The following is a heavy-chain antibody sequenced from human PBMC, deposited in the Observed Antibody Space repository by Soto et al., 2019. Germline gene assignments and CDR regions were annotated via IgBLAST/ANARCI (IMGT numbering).Heavy chain of an antibody. CDR1: GGSISNGGYY. D-gene: IGHD3-3*01. CDR3: AREGHDFWSGVDYYYYGMDV. J-gene: IGHJ6*02. CDR2: IYYSGST. V-gene: IGHV4-31*03. Sequence: SETLSLTCTVSGGSISNGGYYWSWIRQHPGKGLEWIGYIYYSGSTYYNPSLKSRVTISVDTSKNQFSLKLSSVTAADTAVYYCAREGHDFWSGVDYYYYGMDVWGQGTTVTVSS.